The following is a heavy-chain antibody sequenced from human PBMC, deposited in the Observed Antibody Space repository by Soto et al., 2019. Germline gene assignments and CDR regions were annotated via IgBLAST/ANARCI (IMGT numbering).Heavy chain of an antibody. CDR2: ISATGGST. J-gene: IGHJ4*02. Sequence: PGGSLRLSCAASGFSFNNYDMTWVRQAPGKGLEWVSGISATGGSTSYADSVKGRFTISRDNSKDTLCPQMNSLRAEDTAVYYCAKESLGGTTLDYWGQGALVTVSS. CDR1: GFSFNNYD. CDR3: AKESLGGTTLDY. V-gene: IGHV3-23*01. D-gene: IGHD1-7*01.